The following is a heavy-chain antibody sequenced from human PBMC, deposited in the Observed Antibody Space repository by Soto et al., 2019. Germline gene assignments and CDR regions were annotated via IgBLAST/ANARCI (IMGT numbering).Heavy chain of an antibody. V-gene: IGHV2-5*02. CDR3: XHXLGLWXLFDY. CDR2: IYWDDDK. J-gene: IGHJ4*02. Sequence: QITLKESGPTLVKPTQTLTLTCTFSGFSLSTSEVGVGWIRQPPGKALEWLALIYWDDDKRYSPSLKSRLTPPXXXXXXXXXXXXXXXXXXXXXXXXXXHXLGLWXLFDYWGQGTLVTVSS. D-gene: IGHD3-10*01. CDR1: GFSLSTSEVG.